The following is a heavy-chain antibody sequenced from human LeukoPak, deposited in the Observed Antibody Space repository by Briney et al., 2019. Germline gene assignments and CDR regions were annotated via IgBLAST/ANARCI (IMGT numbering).Heavy chain of an antibody. CDR2: INPNSGGT. Sequence: GASVKVSCKASGYTFTGYYMHWVRQAPGQGLEWMGWINPNSGGTNYAQKFQGRVTMTTDTSTSTAYMELRSLRSDDTAVYYCARDRIQLWQDWFDPWGQGTLVTVSS. CDR1: GYTFTGYY. D-gene: IGHD5-18*01. J-gene: IGHJ5*02. CDR3: ARDRIQLWQDWFDP. V-gene: IGHV1-2*02.